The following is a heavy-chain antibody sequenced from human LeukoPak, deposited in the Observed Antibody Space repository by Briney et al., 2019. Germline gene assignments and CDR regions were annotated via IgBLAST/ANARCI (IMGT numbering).Heavy chain of an antibody. J-gene: IGHJ4*02. CDR2: IYGGGNT. V-gene: IGHV3-53*01. D-gene: IGHD6-19*01. CDR3: ARVFVSGWYYFDY. CDR1: GFTVSNNY. Sequence: GGSLRLSCAASGFTVSNNYMSWVRQAPGKGLEWVSVIYGGGNTYYAYSVKGRFTISRDNSKNTLYLQMNSLRAEDTAVYCCARVFVSGWYYFDYWGQGTLVTVSS.